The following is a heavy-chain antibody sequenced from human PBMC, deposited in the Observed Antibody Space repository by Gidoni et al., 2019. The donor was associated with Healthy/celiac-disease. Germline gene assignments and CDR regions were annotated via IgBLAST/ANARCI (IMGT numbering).Heavy chain of an antibody. D-gene: IGHD2-2*03. V-gene: IGHV3-21*01. CDR3: ARALGGGYCSSTSCSYHDAFDI. Sequence: EVQLVESGGGLVKPGGSLRLSCAASGFTFSSYSMNWVRQAPGKGLEWVSSISSSSSYIYYADSVKGRFTISRDNAKNSLYLQMNSLRAEDTAVYYCARALGGGYCSSTSCSYHDAFDIWGQGTMVTVSS. J-gene: IGHJ3*02. CDR2: ISSSSSYI. CDR1: GFTFSSYS.